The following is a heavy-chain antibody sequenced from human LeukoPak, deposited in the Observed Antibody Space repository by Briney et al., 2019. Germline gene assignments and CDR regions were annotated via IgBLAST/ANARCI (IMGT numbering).Heavy chain of an antibody. CDR3: ARESPPQSYYYYYYMDV. D-gene: IGHD5-24*01. Sequence: PGGSLRLSCAASGFTFSSYSMNWVRQAPGKGLEWVSSISSSSSYIYYADSVKGRFTISRDNAKNSLYLQMNSLRAEDTAVYYCARESPPQSYYYYYYMDVWGKGTTVTVSS. J-gene: IGHJ6*03. CDR1: GFTFSSYS. CDR2: ISSSSSYI. V-gene: IGHV3-21*06.